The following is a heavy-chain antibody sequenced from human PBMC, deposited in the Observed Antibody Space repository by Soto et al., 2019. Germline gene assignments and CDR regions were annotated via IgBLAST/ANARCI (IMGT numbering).Heavy chain of an antibody. J-gene: IGHJ4*02. CDR3: AKSPIAAAGKNYFEY. CDR2: INSVGTST. Sequence: GGSLRLSCAASGFTFSSYWMHWVRQAPGKGLVWVSRINSVGTSTTYADSVRGRFTISRDNAKNTLYLQMNSLRAEDTAVYYCAKSPIAAAGKNYFEYWGQGTLVTVSS. V-gene: IGHV3-74*01. CDR1: GFTFSSYW. D-gene: IGHD6-13*01.